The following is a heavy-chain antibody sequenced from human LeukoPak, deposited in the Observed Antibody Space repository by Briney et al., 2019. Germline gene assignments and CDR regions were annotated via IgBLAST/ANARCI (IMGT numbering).Heavy chain of an antibody. CDR2: ISTYNGNS. V-gene: IGHV1-18*01. CDR3: AKDRWRDGSSSFDN. Sequence: ASVKLSCKASGYTFTSYSINWVRQAPGQGLEWMGWISTYNGNSNYAQKLQGRVTMTTDTSTSTACMELRSLRSDDTAMYYCAKDRWRDGSSSFDNWGPGKPVTVSS. CDR1: GYTFTSYS. D-gene: IGHD6-6*01. J-gene: IGHJ4*02.